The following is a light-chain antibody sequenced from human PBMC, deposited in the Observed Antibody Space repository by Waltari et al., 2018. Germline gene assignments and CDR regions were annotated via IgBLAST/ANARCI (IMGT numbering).Light chain of an antibody. V-gene: IGLV1-44*01. Sequence: SVLTPPPSASGTPGQRVTISCSGISSNIGGNSVNWYQHLPGTAPKLLISATNHRPSGVPDRFSASMSGTSASLAISGLQSEDEADYYCAAWDASLFGPWVFGGGTRLTVL. CDR1: SSNIGGNS. J-gene: IGLJ3*02. CDR3: AAWDASLFGPWV. CDR2: ATN.